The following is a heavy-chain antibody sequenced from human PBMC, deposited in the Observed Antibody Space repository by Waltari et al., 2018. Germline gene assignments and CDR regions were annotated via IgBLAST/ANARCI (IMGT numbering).Heavy chain of an antibody. CDR2: ISSSSSYI. J-gene: IGHJ4*02. CDR3: ARGVDGYKPFDY. Sequence: EVQLVESGGGLVKPGGSLRLSCAASGFTFSSYSMNWVRQAPGKGLEWVSSISSSSSYIYYADSVKGRFTISRDNAKNSLYLQMNSLRAEDTAVYYCARGVDGYKPFDYWGQGTRSPSPQ. D-gene: IGHD5-12*01. V-gene: IGHV3-21*03. CDR1: GFTFSSYS.